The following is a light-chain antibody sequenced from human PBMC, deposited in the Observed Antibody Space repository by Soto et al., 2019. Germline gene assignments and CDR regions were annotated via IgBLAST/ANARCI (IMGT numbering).Light chain of an antibody. CDR3: QHHGGT. CDR1: QSFSTY. J-gene: IGKJ1*01. CDR2: GIS. Sequence: DFQMTQSPSSLSASVGDRVTITCRASQSFSTYLAWYQQKPGKVPKLLISGISTLQSGVPSRFSGSGSGTDFTLTISRLEPEDFAVYYCQHHGGTFGQGTKVDI. V-gene: IGKV1-27*01.